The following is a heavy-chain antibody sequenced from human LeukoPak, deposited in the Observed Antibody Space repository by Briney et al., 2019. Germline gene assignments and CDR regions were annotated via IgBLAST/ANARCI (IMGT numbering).Heavy chain of an antibody. CDR3: ARVGIYYDSSGYYWPHWFDP. CDR2: IYYSGST. CDR1: GGSISSSSYY. V-gene: IGHV4-39*07. Sequence: SETLSLTCIVSGGSISSSSYYWGWIRQPPGKGLEWIGSIYYSGSTYYNPSLKSRVTISVDTSKNQFSLKLSSVTAADTAVYYCARVGIYYDSSGYYWPHWFDPWGQGTLVTVST. D-gene: IGHD3-22*01. J-gene: IGHJ5*02.